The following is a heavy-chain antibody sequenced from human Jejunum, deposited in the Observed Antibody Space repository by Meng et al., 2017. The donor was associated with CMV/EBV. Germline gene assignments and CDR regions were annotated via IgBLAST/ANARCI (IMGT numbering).Heavy chain of an antibody. J-gene: IGHJ5*01. CDR1: GGSVSKYY. D-gene: IGHD2-2*01. Sequence: QVHLQGAGPGLVRHSETLSLTCSVSGGSVSKYYWGWIRQTPGGGLEWLGYIYNSGDIYYNPFLEGRVTISTDTSKNQFSLKLRYVTAADTAVYYCVRHGDCSSGSCYYHWLDPWGQGSLVTVSS. CDR2: IYNSGDI. V-gene: IGHV4-59*02. CDR3: VRHGDCSSGSCYYHWLDP.